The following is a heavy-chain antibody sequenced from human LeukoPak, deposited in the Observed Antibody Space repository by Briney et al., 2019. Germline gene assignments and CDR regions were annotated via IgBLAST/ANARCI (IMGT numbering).Heavy chain of an antibody. CDR3: ARRARDFGDSHAFDV. Sequence: PGGSLRLSCVASGLTFSDTNLAWIRQAPGKGLEWISYIRRVPTDLYYADSVKGRFTITRDNAKNSLYLQMNSLRAEDTANYCCARRARDFGDSHAFDVWGQGTMVTVSS. CDR1: GLTFSDTN. J-gene: IGHJ3*01. V-gene: IGHV3-11*01. D-gene: IGHD4-17*01. CDR2: IRRVPTDL.